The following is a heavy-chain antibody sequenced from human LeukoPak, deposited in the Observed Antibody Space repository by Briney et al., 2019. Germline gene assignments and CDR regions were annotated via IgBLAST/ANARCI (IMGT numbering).Heavy chain of an antibody. J-gene: IGHJ4*02. V-gene: IGHV3-23*01. Sequence: GGSLRLSCAASGFSFSSYAMSWVRQAPGKGLEWVSSVTGSGRDTYYADSVKGHFTISRDNSKSTLDLQVNSLRAEDTALYYCAKRHDSNGPTGYFDYWGQGRLVTVSS. CDR1: GFSFSSYA. CDR2: VTGSGRDT. D-gene: IGHD3-22*01. CDR3: AKRHDSNGPTGYFDY.